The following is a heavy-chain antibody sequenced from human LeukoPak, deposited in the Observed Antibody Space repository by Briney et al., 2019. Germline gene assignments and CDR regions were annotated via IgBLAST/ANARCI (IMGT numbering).Heavy chain of an antibody. CDR2: ISGSGGST. Sequence: GGSLRLSCAVSGFTFSDYSMNWVRQAPGKGLEWVSAISGSGGSTYYADSVKGRFTISRDNSKNTLYLQMNSLRAEDTAVYYCAKDGPVTDGGADYWGQGTLVTVSS. CDR3: AKDGPVTDGGADY. V-gene: IGHV3-23*01. J-gene: IGHJ4*02. D-gene: IGHD4-17*01. CDR1: GFTFSDYS.